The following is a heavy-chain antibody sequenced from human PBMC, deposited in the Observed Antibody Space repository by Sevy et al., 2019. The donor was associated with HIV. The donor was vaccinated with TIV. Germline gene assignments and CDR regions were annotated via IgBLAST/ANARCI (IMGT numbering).Heavy chain of an antibody. Sequence: GGSLRLSCAASGFTFDDYAMHWVRQAPGKGLEWVSGISWNSGSIDYADSVKVRFTISRDNAKNSLYLQMKSLRADDTALYYCARDRDDGYCTNGVCFNFDNWGQGTLVTVSS. CDR2: ISWNSGSI. CDR3: ARDRDDGYCTNGVCFNFDN. V-gene: IGHV3-9*01. CDR1: GFTFDDYA. D-gene: IGHD2-8*01. J-gene: IGHJ4*01.